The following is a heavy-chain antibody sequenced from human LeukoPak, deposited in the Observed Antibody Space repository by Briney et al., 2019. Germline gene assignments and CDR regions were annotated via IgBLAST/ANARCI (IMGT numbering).Heavy chain of an antibody. J-gene: IGHJ5*02. CDR1: GGSISSGGYS. Sequence: PSQTLSLTCAVSGGSISSGGYSWSWIRQPPGKGLEWIGYIYHSGSTYYNPSLKSRVTISVDRSKNQFSLKLSSVTAADTAVYYCARFGYCSSTSCRPFDPWGQGTLVTVSS. D-gene: IGHD2-2*01. V-gene: IGHV4-30-2*02. CDR3: ARFGYCSSTSCRPFDP. CDR2: IYHSGST.